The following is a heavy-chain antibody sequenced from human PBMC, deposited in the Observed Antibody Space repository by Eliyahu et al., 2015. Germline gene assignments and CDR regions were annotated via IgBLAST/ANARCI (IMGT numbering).Heavy chain of an antibody. CDR3: AREMDGSGRYFDH. V-gene: IGHV4-59*01. CDR1: GGSXXXXY. CDR2: IHFTGTT. D-gene: IGHD3-10*01. Sequence: QVQLQESGPGLVKPSDTLSLTCTXXGGSXXXXYWNWFRQSPGQGLDXVGYIHFTGTTFYXPSLRSRVSISLDTSKNQFSLRLTSVTAADTAVYYCAREMDGSGRYFDHWGQGALVTASS. J-gene: IGHJ4*02.